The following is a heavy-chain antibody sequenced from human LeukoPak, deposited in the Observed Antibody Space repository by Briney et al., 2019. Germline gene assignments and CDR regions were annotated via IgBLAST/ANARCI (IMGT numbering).Heavy chain of an antibody. CDR3: ARDLGYNWNYWFDP. J-gene: IGHJ5*02. D-gene: IGHD1-7*01. Sequence: SVKVSCKASGGTFSSYAISWVRQAPGQGLEWIGRIIPILGIANYAQKFQGRVTITADKSTSTAYMELSSLRSEDTAVYYCARDLGYNWNYWFDPWGQGTLSPSPQ. CDR2: IIPILGIA. CDR1: GGTFSSYA. V-gene: IGHV1-69*04.